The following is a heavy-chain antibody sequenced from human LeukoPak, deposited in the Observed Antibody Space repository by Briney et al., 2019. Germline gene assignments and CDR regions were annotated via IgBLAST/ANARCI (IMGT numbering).Heavy chain of an antibody. CDR3: ARSRYCSGGSCYEDY. J-gene: IGHJ4*02. CDR1: GFTFSSYS. CDR2: ISSSSSYI. Sequence: PGGSLRLSCAASGFTFSSYSLNWVRQAPGKGLEWVSSISSSSSYIYYADSVKGRFTISRDNAKNSLYLQMNSLRAEDTAVYYCARSRYCSGGSCYEDYWGQGTLVTVSS. D-gene: IGHD2-15*01. V-gene: IGHV3-21*01.